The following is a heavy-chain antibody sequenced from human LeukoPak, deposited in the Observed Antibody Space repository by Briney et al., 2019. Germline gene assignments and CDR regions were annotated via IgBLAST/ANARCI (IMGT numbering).Heavy chain of an antibody. CDR2: IYAGGNT. CDR1: GFTFSACE. Sequence: PGGSLRLSCAISGFTFSACELTWVRQAPGKGLEWVSVIYAGGNTYYADSVKGRFAISRDNSKNTLHLQMNSLRAEDTAVYYCARGPGIAVANSVGWFDSWGQGTLVTVSS. CDR3: ARGPGIAVANSVGWFDS. D-gene: IGHD6-19*01. V-gene: IGHV3-53*01. J-gene: IGHJ5*01.